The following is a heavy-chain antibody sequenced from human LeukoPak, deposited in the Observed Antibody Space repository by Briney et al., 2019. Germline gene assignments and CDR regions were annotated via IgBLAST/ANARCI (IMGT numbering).Heavy chain of an antibody. J-gene: IGHJ5*02. CDR1: GFTFSSYA. CDR2: ISGSGGST. D-gene: IGHD3-10*01. Sequence: GGSLRLSCAASGFTFSSYAMSWVRQAPGKGLEWVSAISGSGGSTYYADSVKGRFTISRDNSKNTLYLQMNSLRAEDTAVYYCAKDQRRMVRGENWFDPWGQGTLVTVSS. V-gene: IGHV3-23*01. CDR3: AKDQRRMVRGENWFDP.